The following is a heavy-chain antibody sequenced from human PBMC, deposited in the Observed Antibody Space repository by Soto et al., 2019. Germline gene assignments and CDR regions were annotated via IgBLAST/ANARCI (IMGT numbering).Heavy chain of an antibody. J-gene: IGHJ4*02. Sequence: PAETRSLTCTVSGGAISNYYWIWFRQSPGKELNWIGFVHYSGTANYHPSLNNPVSTSVDTTKNHYPQNMSSVTAEDTVVYYCARLSNDYGGNGAFDYWGQGTLVTVSS. CDR3: ARLSNDYGGNGAFDY. V-gene: IGHV4-59*13. D-gene: IGHD4-17*01. CDR2: VHYSGTA. CDR1: GGAISNYY.